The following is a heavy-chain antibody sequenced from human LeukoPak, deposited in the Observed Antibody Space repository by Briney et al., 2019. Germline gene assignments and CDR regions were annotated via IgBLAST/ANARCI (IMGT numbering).Heavy chain of an antibody. V-gene: IGHV4-34*01. Sequence: SETLSLTRAVYGGSFSGYYWSWIRQPPGKGLEWIGEINHSGSTNYNPSLKSRVTISVDTSKNQFSLKLSSVTAADTAVYYCARVARDYVWGSYRTNYYFDYWGQGTLVTVSS. CDR2: INHSGST. CDR3: ARVARDYVWGSYRTNYYFDY. J-gene: IGHJ4*02. D-gene: IGHD3-16*02. CDR1: GGSFSGYY.